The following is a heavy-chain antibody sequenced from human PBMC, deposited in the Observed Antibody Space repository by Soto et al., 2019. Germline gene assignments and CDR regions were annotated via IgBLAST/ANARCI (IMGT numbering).Heavy chain of an antibody. V-gene: IGHV3-23*01. J-gene: IGHJ4*02. D-gene: IGHD3-22*01. CDR2: ISGSGANT. CDR3: VRGDGDRYDGNGYLGRH. Sequence: PGGSLRLSCAASGITFNNYALSWVRQAPGKGLEWVSGISGSGANTYYADTVKGRFTISRDNAKKTLYMEMKSLRVEDTSVYYCVRGDGDRYDGNGYLGRHWGQGTLVTVSS. CDR1: GITFNNYA.